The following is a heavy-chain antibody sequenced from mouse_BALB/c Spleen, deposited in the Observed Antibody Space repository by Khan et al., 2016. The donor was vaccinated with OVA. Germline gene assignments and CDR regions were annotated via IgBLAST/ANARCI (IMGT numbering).Heavy chain of an antibody. CDR2: IYPGNGDT. V-gene: IGHV1-80*01. CDR3: AKEGYDGYYRAWFAY. CDR1: GYAFSDYW. D-gene: IGHD2-3*01. J-gene: IGHJ3*01. Sequence: QVQLQQSGAELVRPGSSMKISCKASGYAFSDYWMNWVKQRPGQGLEWIGQIYPGNGDTNYNGKFKDKATLTADKSSNTADMQLSSLTSEDSAVYFCAKEGYDGYYRAWFAYWGQGTLVTVST.